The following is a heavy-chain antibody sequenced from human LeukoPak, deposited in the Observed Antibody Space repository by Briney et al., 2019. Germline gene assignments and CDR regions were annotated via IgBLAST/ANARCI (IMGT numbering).Heavy chain of an antibody. Sequence: ASVKVSCKASGYTFTSYGISWVRQAPGQGLELKGWISAYNGNTNYAQKLQGRVTMTTDTSTSTAYMELRSLRSDDTAVYYCAREAGYSYGYYYYYGMDVWGQGTTVTVSS. D-gene: IGHD5-18*01. V-gene: IGHV1-18*01. CDR1: GYTFTSYG. CDR2: ISAYNGNT. J-gene: IGHJ6*02. CDR3: AREAGYSYGYYYYYGMDV.